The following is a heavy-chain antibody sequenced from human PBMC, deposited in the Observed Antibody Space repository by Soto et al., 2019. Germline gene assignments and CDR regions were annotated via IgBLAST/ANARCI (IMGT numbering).Heavy chain of an antibody. V-gene: IGHV3-48*01. CDR2: ISSSRSTI. CDR3: ARDSDDSSGYYLLGVYYFDY. J-gene: IGHJ4*02. Sequence: EVQLVESGGGLVQPGGSLRLSCAASGFTFSSYSMNRVRQAPEKGLEWVSYISSSRSTIYYADSVKGRFTISRDNAKNSLYLQMNSLRAEDTAVYYCARDSDDSSGYYLLGVYYFDYWGQGTLVTVSS. D-gene: IGHD3-22*01. CDR1: GFTFSSYS.